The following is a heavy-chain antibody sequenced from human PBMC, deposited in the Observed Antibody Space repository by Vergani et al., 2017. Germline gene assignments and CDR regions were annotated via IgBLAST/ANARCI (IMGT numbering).Heavy chain of an antibody. CDR2: ISGSGGST. V-gene: IGHV3-23*01. CDR1: GFTFSSYA. J-gene: IGHJ4*02. CDR3: AKSSESYSSGWSFDY. D-gene: IGHD6-19*01. Sequence: EVQLLESGGGLVQPGGSLRLSCAASGFTFSSYAMSWVRQAPGKGLEWVAAISGSGGSTYYADSVKGRFTISRDNSKNTLYQQMNSLRAEDTAVYYCAKSSESYSSGWSFDYWGQGPLVTVSS.